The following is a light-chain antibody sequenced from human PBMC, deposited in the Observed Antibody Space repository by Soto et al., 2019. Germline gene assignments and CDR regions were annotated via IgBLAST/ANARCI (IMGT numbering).Light chain of an antibody. CDR3: SSYTTTVSLYV. CDR2: DVS. CDR1: TSDIGGYNF. Sequence: ARTAPSSVSASLSQLTTSFCTETTSDIGGYNFVSWYQQHPGKAPKLMIYDVSYRPSGVSNRFSGSKSGNTASLTISGLQPEDEADYYCSSYTTTVSLYVFGTGTKVTVL. V-gene: IGLV2-14*03. J-gene: IGLJ1*01.